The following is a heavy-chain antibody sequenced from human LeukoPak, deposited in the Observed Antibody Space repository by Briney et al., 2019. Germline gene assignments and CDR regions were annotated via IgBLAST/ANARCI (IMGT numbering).Heavy chain of an antibody. CDR1: GGSISSGDYY. CDR2: IYHSGST. Sequence: SETLSLTCTVSGGSISSGDYYWSWIRQPPGKGLEWIGYIYHSGSTYYNPSLKSRVTISVDTSKNQFSLKLSSVTAADTAVYYCARGQLANWFDPWGQGTLVTVSS. D-gene: IGHD1-1*01. J-gene: IGHJ5*02. V-gene: IGHV4-30-4*01. CDR3: ARGQLANWFDP.